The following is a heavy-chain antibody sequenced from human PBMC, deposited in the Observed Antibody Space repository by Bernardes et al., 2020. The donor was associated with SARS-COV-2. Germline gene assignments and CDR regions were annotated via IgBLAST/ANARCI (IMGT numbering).Heavy chain of an antibody. CDR3: ARDYYDSSGYSFGMDV. J-gene: IGHJ6*02. D-gene: IGHD3-22*01. V-gene: IGHV3-7*01. CDR1: GFTFSSYW. CDR2: IKQDGSEK. Sequence: GGSLRLSCAASGFTFSSYWMSWVRQAPGKGLEWVANIKQDGSEKYYVDSVKGRFTISRDNAKNSLYLQMNSLRAEDTAVYYCARDYYDSSGYSFGMDVWGQGTTVTVSS.